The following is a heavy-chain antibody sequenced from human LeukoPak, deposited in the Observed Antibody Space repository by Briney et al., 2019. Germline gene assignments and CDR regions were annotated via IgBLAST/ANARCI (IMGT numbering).Heavy chain of an antibody. J-gene: IGHJ4*02. Sequence: ASWKVSCKVSGYTLTGLSMHWVRQAPGKGLEWMGGFDPEDGETIYAQKFQGRVTMTEDTSTDTAYMELSSLRSEDTAVYYCATGLERVVVAATPFDYWGQGTLVTVSS. V-gene: IGHV1-24*01. CDR1: GYTLTGLS. D-gene: IGHD2-15*01. CDR3: ATGLERVVVAATPFDY. CDR2: FDPEDGET.